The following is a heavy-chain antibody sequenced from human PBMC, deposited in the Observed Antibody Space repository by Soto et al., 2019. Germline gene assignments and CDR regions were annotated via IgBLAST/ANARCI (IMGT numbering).Heavy chain of an antibody. CDR3: ARTRFTDYGDDPG. D-gene: IGHD4-17*01. CDR2: IYYSGST. Sequence: SDTLSLTCTVSGVSISSSSYYWVLIRQPPGKGLEWIGSIYYSGSTYYNPSLKSRVTISVDTSKNQFSLKLSSVTAADTAVYYCARTRFTDYGDDPGWGQGTLVTVSS. V-gene: IGHV4-39*01. CDR1: GVSISSSSYY. J-gene: IGHJ4*02.